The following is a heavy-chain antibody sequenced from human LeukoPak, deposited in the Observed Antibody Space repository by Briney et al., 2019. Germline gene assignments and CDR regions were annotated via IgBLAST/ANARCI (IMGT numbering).Heavy chain of an antibody. CDR3: AELGITMIGGV. CDR1: GFTLSSYS. V-gene: IGHV3-48*04. Sequence: GGSLRLSCAASGFTLSSYSMNWVRQAPGKGLEWVSYISSSSSTIYYADSVKGRFTISRDNAKNSLYLQMNSLRAEDTAVYYCAELGITMIGGVWGKGTTVTISS. D-gene: IGHD3-10*02. J-gene: IGHJ6*04. CDR2: ISSSSSTI.